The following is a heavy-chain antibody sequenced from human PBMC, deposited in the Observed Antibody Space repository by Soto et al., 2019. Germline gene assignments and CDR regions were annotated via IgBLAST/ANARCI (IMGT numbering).Heavy chain of an antibody. Sequence: GEYLKISCKCSGYSFTSYWISWVRQMPGKGLAWMGRIDPSDSYTNYSPSFQGHVTISADKSISTAYLQWSSLKASDTAIYYCARPPRPGGNYYYGMHVWGQGTSVTVSS. CDR3: ARPPRPGGNYYYGMHV. D-gene: IGHD3-10*01. CDR2: IDPSDSYT. J-gene: IGHJ6*02. CDR1: GYSFTSYW. V-gene: IGHV5-10-1*01.